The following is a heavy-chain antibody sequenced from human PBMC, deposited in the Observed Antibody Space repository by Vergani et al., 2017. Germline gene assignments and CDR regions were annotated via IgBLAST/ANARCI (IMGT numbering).Heavy chain of an antibody. J-gene: IGHJ6*03. CDR3: ARAWAGVHYYYDYYMDV. Sequence: QVQLQQWGAGLLKPSETLSLTCAVYGGSFSGYYWSWIRQPPGKGLEWIGEINHSGSTNYNPSLKSRVTISVDTSKNQFSLKLSSVTAADTAVYYCARAWAGVHYYYDYYMDVWGKGTTVTVSS. V-gene: IGHV4-34*01. CDR1: GGSFSGYY. CDR2: INHSGST. D-gene: IGHD6-19*01.